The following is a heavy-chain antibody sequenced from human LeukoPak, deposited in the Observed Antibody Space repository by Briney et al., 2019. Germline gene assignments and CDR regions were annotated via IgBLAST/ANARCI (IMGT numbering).Heavy chain of an antibody. CDR1: GYSISSDYY. V-gene: IGHV4-38-2*02. J-gene: IGHJ5*02. Sequence: SETLSLTCTVSGYSISSDYYWAWIRQPPGKGLEWIGSIYHSGSTYYNPSLKSRVTLSVDTSKKQFSLKLSSVSAADTAVYYCARQYSNNWYDDRGWFDPRGQGTLVTVSS. CDR2: IYHSGST. D-gene: IGHD6-13*01. CDR3: ARQYSNNWYDDRGWFDP.